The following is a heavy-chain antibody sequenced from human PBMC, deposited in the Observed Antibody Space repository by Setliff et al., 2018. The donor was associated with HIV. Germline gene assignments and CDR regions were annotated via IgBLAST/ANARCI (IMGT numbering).Heavy chain of an antibody. CDR1: GYTFTSDY. D-gene: IGHD2-15*01. CDR2: IHPSGGST. Sequence: ASVKVSCKASGYTFTSDYIHWVRQAPGQGLEWMGVIHPSGGSTSYAQSFQDRVTMTRDTSTSTVYMELSSLRSEDTAVYYCARVRYCSGGSCYGGEYWFDPWGQGTQVTVSS. J-gene: IGHJ5*02. CDR3: ARVRYCSGGSCYGGEYWFDP. V-gene: IGHV1-46*01.